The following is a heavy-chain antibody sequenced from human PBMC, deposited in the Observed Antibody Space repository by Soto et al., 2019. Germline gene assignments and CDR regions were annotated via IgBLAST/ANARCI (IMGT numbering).Heavy chain of an antibody. CDR1: GFTFSSYA. CDR3: ALHPRGAVAGTGDWFEP. D-gene: IGHD6-19*01. J-gene: IGHJ5*02. V-gene: IGHV3-23*01. Sequence: EVQLLESGGGLVQPGGSLRLSCAASGFTFSSYAMSWVRQAPGKGLEWVSAISGSGGSTYYADSVKGRFTISRDNSKNTLYLQMNSLRAEDTAVYYCALHPRGAVAGTGDWFEPWGQGTLVTVSS. CDR2: ISGSGGST.